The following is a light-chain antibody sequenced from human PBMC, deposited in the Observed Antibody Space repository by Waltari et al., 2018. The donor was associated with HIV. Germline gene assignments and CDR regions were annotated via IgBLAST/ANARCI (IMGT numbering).Light chain of an antibody. CDR1: QGIEKD. J-gene: IGKJ2*01. Sequence: AIQMTQSPTSLSASVGDRVTITCRASQGIEKDLSWYQQKPGMAPRLLISAASISQTGVPPRFSGSGSGAAFTLTISPLEAEDFATYYCLQDFSWPYTFGQGTKLEIK. CDR3: LQDFSWPYT. CDR2: AAS. V-gene: IGKV1-6*02.